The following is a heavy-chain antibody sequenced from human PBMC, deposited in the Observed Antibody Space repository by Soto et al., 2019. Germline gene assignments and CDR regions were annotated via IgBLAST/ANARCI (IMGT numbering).Heavy chain of an antibody. D-gene: IGHD3-3*01. Sequence: QVQLVQSGAEVKKPGASVKVSCKASGYTFTSYDINWVRQATGQGLEWMGWMNPNSGNTGYAQKFQGRVTLTWNTSISTAYVELSSLISEDTAVYYCARDRSEFWSGNDAFDIWGQGTMVTVSS. CDR2: MNPNSGNT. J-gene: IGHJ3*02. CDR1: GYTFTSYD. V-gene: IGHV1-8*01. CDR3: ARDRSEFWSGNDAFDI.